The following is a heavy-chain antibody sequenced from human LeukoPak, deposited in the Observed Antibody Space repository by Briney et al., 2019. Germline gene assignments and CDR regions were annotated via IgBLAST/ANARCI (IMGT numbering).Heavy chain of an antibody. V-gene: IGHV4-38-2*02. CDR2: IYDSGTT. J-gene: IGHJ4*02. D-gene: IGHD3-10*01. Sequence: PSETLSLTCTVSGYSISSGYFWGWIRQPPGKGLEWIGSIYDSGTTYYNPSLKSRVTISADTSKNQFSLKLSSVTAADTAVYYCARQDQYYYGSGSSPPDYWGQGTLVTVSS. CDR3: ARQDQYYYGSGSSPPDY. CDR1: GYSISSGYF.